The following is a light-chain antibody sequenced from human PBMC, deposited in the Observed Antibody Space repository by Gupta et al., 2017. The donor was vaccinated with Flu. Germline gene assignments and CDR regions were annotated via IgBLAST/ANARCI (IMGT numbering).Light chain of an antibody. CDR2: EVS. CDR1: SSDVGGYNY. Sequence: SXXXXXAXVSGSPXXSITLSCXXTSSDVGGYNYVSWYQQHPGKAPKLMIYEVSNRPSGVSNRFSGSKSGNTASLTISGLQAEDEADYYCSSYTSSSTLENWVFGGGTKLTVL. CDR3: SSYTSSSTLENWV. V-gene: IGLV2-14*01. J-gene: IGLJ3*02.